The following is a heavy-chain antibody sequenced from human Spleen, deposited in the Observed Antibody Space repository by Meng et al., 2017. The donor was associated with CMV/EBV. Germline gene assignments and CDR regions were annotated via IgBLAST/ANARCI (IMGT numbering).Heavy chain of an antibody. CDR3: ARDRCSSTSCPRGYYGMDV. J-gene: IGHJ6*02. CDR1: GYTFTGYY. CDR2: INPNSGGT. D-gene: IGHD2-2*01. V-gene: IGHV1-2*02. Sequence: ASVKVSCKASGYTFTGYYIYWVRQAPGQGLEWMGWINPNSGGTNYAQKFQGRVTMTRDTSISTAYMELSRLRSDDTAVYYCARDRCSSTSCPRGYYGMDVWGQGTTVTVSS.